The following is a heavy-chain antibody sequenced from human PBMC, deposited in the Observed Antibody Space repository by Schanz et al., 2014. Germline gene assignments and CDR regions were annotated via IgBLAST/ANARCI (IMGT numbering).Heavy chain of an antibody. CDR3: AREEGYGYGPGAFDI. V-gene: IGHV3-30*04. D-gene: IGHD5-18*01. CDR1: GFSFSTYA. Sequence: QVQLVESGGGVVQPGRSLRLSCAASGFSFSTYAMHWVRQAPGKGLEWVAVILYDGSKTYYADSVKGRFTISRDNSKIKSSLQMNSLRAEDTAVYYCAREEGYGYGPGAFDIWGQGTMVTVSS. CDR2: ILYDGSKT. J-gene: IGHJ3*02.